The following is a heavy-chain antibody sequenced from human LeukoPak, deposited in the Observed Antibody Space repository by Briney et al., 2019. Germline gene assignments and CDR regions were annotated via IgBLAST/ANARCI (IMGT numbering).Heavy chain of an antibody. CDR3: AREFGGSGYYPPYFDY. V-gene: IGHV3-64*01. CDR2: ISSNGGST. D-gene: IGHD3-22*01. Sequence: GGSLRLSCAASGFTFSSYSMHWVRQPPGKGLEYVSAISSNGGSTYYANSVKGRFTISRDNSKNTLYLQMGSLRAEDMAVYYCAREFGGSGYYPPYFDYWGQGTLVTVSS. CDR1: GFTFSSYS. J-gene: IGHJ4*02.